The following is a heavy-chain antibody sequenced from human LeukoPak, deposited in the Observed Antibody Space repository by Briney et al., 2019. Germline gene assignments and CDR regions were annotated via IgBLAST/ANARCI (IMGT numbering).Heavy chain of an antibody. Sequence: GGSLRLSCAASGFTFSDYSMNWVRQAPGKGLEWVAVIWYDGSNKYYADSVKGRFTISRDNSKNTLYLQMNSLRAEDTAVYYCARDAVPYYYGSGSYQDYWGQGTLVTVSS. J-gene: IGHJ4*02. CDR2: IWYDGSNK. CDR3: ARDAVPYYYGSGSYQDY. CDR1: GFTFSDYS. V-gene: IGHV3-33*08. D-gene: IGHD3-10*01.